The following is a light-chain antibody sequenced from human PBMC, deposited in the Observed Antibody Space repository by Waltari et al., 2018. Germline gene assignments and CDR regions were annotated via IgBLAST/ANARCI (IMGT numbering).Light chain of an antibody. CDR3: QVWDANTDPGV. V-gene: IGLV3-21*04. J-gene: IGLJ1*01. Sequence: SYVLTQPPSVSVAPGKTASITCGGNNIESKSVHWYQQKPGQAPILVISYDSDRPSGIPERFSRSNAGNTATLTISRVEAGDEADYYCQVWDANTDPGVFGTGTEVTVL. CDR1: NIESKS. CDR2: YDS.